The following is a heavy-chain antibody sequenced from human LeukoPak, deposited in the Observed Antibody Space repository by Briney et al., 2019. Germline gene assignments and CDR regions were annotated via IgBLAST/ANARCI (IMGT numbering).Heavy chain of an antibody. V-gene: IGHV4-61*02. D-gene: IGHD3-10*01. CDR3: ARVYHLSTWFGEPV. Sequence: SETLSLTCTVSGGSISSGSYYWRWIRQPAGKGLEWIGRIYTSGRTNYNPSLKSRVTISVDTSKNQFSLKLSSVTAADTAVYYCARVYHLSTWFGEPVWGKGTTVTVSS. J-gene: IGHJ6*04. CDR2: IYTSGRT. CDR1: GGSISSGSYY.